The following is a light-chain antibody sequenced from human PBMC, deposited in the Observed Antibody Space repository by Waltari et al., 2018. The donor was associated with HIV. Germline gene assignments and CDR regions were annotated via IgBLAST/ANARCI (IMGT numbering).Light chain of an antibody. V-gene: IGKV1-5*03. J-gene: IGKJ1*01. CDR2: KAS. CDR3: QQYNTYSRT. CDR1: QSINNW. Sequence: DIQMTQSSSTLSASVGDRVSITCRASQSINNWLAWYQQKPGKAPKLLIYKASTLESGVPSRFSGGGSGTEFTLTITSLQPEDFATYYCQQYNTYSRTFGQGTKVE.